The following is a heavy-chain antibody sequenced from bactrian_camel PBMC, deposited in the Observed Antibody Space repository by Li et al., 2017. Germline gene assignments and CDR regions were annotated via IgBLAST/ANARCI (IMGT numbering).Heavy chain of an antibody. D-gene: IGHD2*01. J-gene: IGHJ4*01. CDR1: GFISSNHC. V-gene: IGHV3S53*01. CDR3: AADPGSAGYCVARHGLFTY. CDR2: IGHAGNT. Sequence: QLVQSGGRSVPVGESLIISCAASGFISSNHCVAWFREGPGKEREGVAAIGHAGNTNYADSVKGRFQVSLDNATKSTMYLEMNNVKPEDTAMYTCAADPGSAGYCVARHGLFTYWGQGTQVTVS.